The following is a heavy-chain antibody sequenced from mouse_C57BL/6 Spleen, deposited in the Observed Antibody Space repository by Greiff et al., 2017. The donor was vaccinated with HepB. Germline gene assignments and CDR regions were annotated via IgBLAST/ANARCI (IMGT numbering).Heavy chain of an antibody. CDR1: GYAFTNYL. D-gene: IGHD2-4*01. J-gene: IGHJ2*01. Sequence: VKLMESGAELVRPGTSVKVSCKASGYAFTNYLIEWVKQRPGQGLEWIGVINPGSGGTNYNEKFKGKATLTADKSSSTAYMQLSSLTSEDSAVYFCAREGGLRYFDYWGQGTTLTVSS. CDR2: INPGSGGT. V-gene: IGHV1-54*01. CDR3: AREGGLRYFDY.